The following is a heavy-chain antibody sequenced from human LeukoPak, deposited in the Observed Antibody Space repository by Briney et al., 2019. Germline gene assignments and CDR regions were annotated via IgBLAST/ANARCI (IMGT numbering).Heavy chain of an antibody. J-gene: IGHJ5*02. Sequence: PGGSLRLSSAASGFTFSSYAMSWVRQAPGKGLEWVSAISGSGGSTYYADSVKGRFTISRDNSKNTLYLQMNSLRAEDTAVYYCAKAGSSGYYGSAWGQGTLVTVFS. D-gene: IGHD3-22*01. CDR2: ISGSGGST. CDR1: GFTFSSYA. CDR3: AKAGSSGYYGSA. V-gene: IGHV3-23*01.